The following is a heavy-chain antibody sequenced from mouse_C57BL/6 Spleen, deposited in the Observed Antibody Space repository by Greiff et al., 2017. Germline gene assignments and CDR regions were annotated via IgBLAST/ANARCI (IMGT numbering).Heavy chain of an antibody. J-gene: IGHJ1*03. CDR3: ASGDWYFDV. V-gene: IGHV3-1*01. Sequence: DVQLQESGPGMVKPSQSLSLTCTVTGYSITSGYDWHWIRHFPGNKLEWMGYISYSGSTNYNPSLKSRISITHDTSKNHFFLTLNSVTTEDTATYYCASGDWYFDVWGTGTTVTVSS. CDR1: GYSITSGYD. CDR2: ISYSGST.